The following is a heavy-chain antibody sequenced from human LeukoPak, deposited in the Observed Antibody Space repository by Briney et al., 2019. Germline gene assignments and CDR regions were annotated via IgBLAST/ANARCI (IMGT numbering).Heavy chain of an antibody. J-gene: IGHJ4*02. CDR3: ARGASGYSYG. Sequence: SETLSLTCTVSGGSISSYYWSWIRQPPGKGLEWIGYIYYSGSTNYNPSLQSRVTISIDTSKNQFSLNLSSVTAADTAVYYCARGASGYSYGWGQGTLVTVSS. CDR2: IYYSGST. CDR1: GGSISSYY. V-gene: IGHV4-59*01. D-gene: IGHD5-18*01.